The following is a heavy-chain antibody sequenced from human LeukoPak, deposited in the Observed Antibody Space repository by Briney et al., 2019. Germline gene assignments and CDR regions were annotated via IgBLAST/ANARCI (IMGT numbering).Heavy chain of an antibody. J-gene: IGHJ3*02. CDR2: IRSKANSYAT. CDR1: GFTFSDHY. V-gene: IGHV3-73*01. D-gene: IGHD6-19*01. CDR3: TRLDSGWYALDAFDI. Sequence: GGSLRLSCAASGFTFSDHYMDWVRQAPGKGLEWVGRIRSKANSYATAYAASVKGRFTISRDDSKNTAYLQMNSLKTEDTAVYYCTRLDSGWYALDAFDIWGQGTMVTVSS.